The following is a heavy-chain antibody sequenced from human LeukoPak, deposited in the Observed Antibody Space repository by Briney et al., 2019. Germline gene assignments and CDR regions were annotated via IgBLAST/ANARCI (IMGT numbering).Heavy chain of an antibody. CDR3: AKSPWVSSGYLSDY. D-gene: IGHD3-22*01. Sequence: PGGSLRLSCAASGFTFGTSTMSWVRQAPGKGLEWVSSISGSGGTTYHADSVKGRFTISRDISKNTLYLQMNSLRAEDTAVYYCAKSPWVSSGYLSDYWGQGTLVTVSS. CDR1: GFTFGTST. V-gene: IGHV3-23*01. CDR2: ISGSGGTT. J-gene: IGHJ4*02.